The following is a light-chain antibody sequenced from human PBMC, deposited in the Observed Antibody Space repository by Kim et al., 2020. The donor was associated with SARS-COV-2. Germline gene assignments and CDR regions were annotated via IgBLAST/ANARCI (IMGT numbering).Light chain of an antibody. Sequence: ATSNCKSSQTVLYSSNNKNYLAWYQQKPGQPPKLLIYWASTRESGVPDRFSGSGSGTDFTLTISSLQAEDVAVYYCQQYYSLPPTFGQGTKVDIK. J-gene: IGKJ1*01. CDR2: WAS. CDR1: QTVLYSSNNKNY. V-gene: IGKV4-1*01. CDR3: QQYYSLPPT.